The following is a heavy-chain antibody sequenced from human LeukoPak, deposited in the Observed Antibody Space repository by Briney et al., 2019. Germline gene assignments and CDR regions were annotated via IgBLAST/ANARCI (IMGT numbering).Heavy chain of an antibody. V-gene: IGHV4-34*01. CDR3: ATHRHVLRYFDWPIKKYYFDY. CDR2: INHSGST. D-gene: IGHD3-9*01. CDR1: GGSFSGYY. Sequence: SETLSLTCAVYGGSFSGYYWSWIRQPPGKGLEWIGEINHSGSTNYNPSLKSRVTISVDTSKNQFSLKLSSVTAADTAVYYCATHRHVLRYFDWPIKKYYFDYWGQGTLVTVSS. J-gene: IGHJ4*02.